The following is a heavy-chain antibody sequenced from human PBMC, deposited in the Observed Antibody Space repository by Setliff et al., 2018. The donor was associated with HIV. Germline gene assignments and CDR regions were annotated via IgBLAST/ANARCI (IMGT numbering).Heavy chain of an antibody. Sequence: SETLSLTCAVYGGSLANYYWSWIRQPAGKGLEWIGRIYTSGSTNYNPSLKSRVTISVDTSKNQFSLKLSSVTAADTAAYYCARRYCSSTSCYYYYYYYMDVWGKGTTVTVSS. D-gene: IGHD2-2*01. V-gene: IGHV4-59*10. CDR3: ARRYCSSTSCYYYYYYYMDV. CDR2: IYTSGST. CDR1: GGSLANYY. J-gene: IGHJ6*03.